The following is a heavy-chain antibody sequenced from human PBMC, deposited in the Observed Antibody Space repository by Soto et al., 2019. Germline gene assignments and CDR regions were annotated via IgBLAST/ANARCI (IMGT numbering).Heavy chain of an antibody. CDR2: IYYSGST. D-gene: IGHD3-22*01. CDR3: ARLGDYYQAFDY. Sequence: SETLSLTCTVSGGSISRSSYYWGWIRQAPGKGLEWIGSIYYSGSTYYNPSLKSRVTISVDTSKNQFSLNLSSVTAADTAVYYCARLGDYYQAFDYWGQGTLVTVSS. J-gene: IGHJ4*02. CDR1: GGSISRSSYY. V-gene: IGHV4-39*01.